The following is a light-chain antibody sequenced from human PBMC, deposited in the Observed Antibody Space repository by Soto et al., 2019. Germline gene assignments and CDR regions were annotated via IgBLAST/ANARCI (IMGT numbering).Light chain of an antibody. CDR3: QQFSSYPLT. CDR2: DAS. J-gene: IGKJ4*01. V-gene: IGKV3-20*01. CDR1: QTVRNNY. Sequence: DIVMTQSPDSLAVSLGERATLSCSASQTVRNNYLAWYQQKPGQAPRLLIYDASSRATGIPDRFSGGGSGTDFTLTISRLEPEDFAVYYCQQFSSYPLTFGGGTKVDIK.